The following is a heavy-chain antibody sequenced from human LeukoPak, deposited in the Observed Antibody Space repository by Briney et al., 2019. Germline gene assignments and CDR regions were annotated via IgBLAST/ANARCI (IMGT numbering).Heavy chain of an antibody. D-gene: IGHD6-6*01. CDR1: GGSISSSSYY. Sequence: PSETLSLTCSVSGGSISSSSYYWGWIRQPPGKGLEWIGNIYYSGSTYYNPSLKSRVTISVDTSKNQFSLKLSSVTAADTAVYYCARHAYRSSYFDNWGLGTLVTVSS. CDR2: IYYSGST. J-gene: IGHJ4*02. V-gene: IGHV4-39*01. CDR3: ARHAYRSSYFDN.